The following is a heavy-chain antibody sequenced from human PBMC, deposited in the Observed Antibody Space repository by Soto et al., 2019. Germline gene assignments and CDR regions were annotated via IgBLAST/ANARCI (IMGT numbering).Heavy chain of an antibody. CDR1: GGTFSSYA. Sequence: QVQLVQSGAEVKKPGSSVKVSCKASGGTFSSYAISWVRQAPGQGLEWMGGIIPIFGTANYAQKFQGRVTITADESTGTAYMELSSLRSEDTAVYYCAHSLDRYCSGGSCYSHYYYGMDVWGQGTTVTVSS. J-gene: IGHJ6*02. CDR2: IIPIFGTA. D-gene: IGHD2-15*01. V-gene: IGHV1-69*12. CDR3: AHSLDRYCSGGSCYSHYYYGMDV.